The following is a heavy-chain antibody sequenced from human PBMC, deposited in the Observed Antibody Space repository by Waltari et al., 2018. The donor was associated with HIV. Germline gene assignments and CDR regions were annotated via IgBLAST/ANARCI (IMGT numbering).Heavy chain of an antibody. CDR1: TFWLSRYR. CDR3: ARGDQGGIFMDSYYGLDV. J-gene: IGHJ6*02. V-gene: IGHV3-7*01. CDR2: INQDATKK. Sequence: LVDAGGGVVSPAGSVSHSCECTTFWLSRYRRNGLRQASGKGLEWVANINQDATKKNYADSVKGRFSVSRDNGKYSVFLEMNRLRVQDTAMYFCARGDQGGIFMDSYYGLDVWGRGTTVIVSS. D-gene: IGHD3-16*01.